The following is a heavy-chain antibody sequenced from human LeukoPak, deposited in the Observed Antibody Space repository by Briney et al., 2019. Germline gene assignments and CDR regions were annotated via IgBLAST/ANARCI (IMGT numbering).Heavy chain of an antibody. CDR2: IIPILGIA. V-gene: IGHV1-69*04. CDR1: GGTFSSYA. Sequence: ASVKVSCKASGGTFSSYAISWVRQAPGQGLEWMGRIIPILGIANYAQKFQGRVTITADKSTSTAYMELSSLRSEDTAVYYCASDYGDYSGFHDYWGQGTLVTVSS. D-gene: IGHD4-17*01. CDR3: ASDYGDYSGFHDY. J-gene: IGHJ4*02.